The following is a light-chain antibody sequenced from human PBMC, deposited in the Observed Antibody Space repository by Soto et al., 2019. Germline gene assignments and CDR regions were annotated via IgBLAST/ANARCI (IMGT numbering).Light chain of an antibody. J-gene: IGKJ2*01. CDR2: AAS. V-gene: IGKV1-12*01. CDR1: QGISSX. CDR3: QQTNISPYT. Sequence: DIQMTQSPSSVSASVGDRVIITCRASQGISSXLTWYQQKPGKAPNLLIYAASILHSEVPSRFSGSGSRTDFTLTISSLQPEDFATYYCQQTNISPYTFGQGTKLEIE.